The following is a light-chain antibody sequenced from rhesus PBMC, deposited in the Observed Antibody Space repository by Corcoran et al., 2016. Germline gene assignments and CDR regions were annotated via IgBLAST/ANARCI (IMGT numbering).Light chain of an antibody. Sequence: DIQMSQSPSSLSASVGDKVTITCRASQDISNSLAWYQQKPGKAPKLLMYAVSTLEAGAPSRFSGIRSGPDFTLSINSLQPEDFATYFCQQGYTTPFTFGPGTKLEIK. CDR3: QQGYTTPFT. J-gene: IGKJ3*01. V-gene: IGKV1-33*02. CDR1: QDISNS. CDR2: AVS.